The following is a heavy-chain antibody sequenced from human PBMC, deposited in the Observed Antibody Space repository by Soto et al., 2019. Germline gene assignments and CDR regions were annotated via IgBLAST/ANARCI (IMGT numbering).Heavy chain of an antibody. CDR2: IYYSGST. CDR3: ALARRGSWAGTGTTDY. J-gene: IGHJ4*02. Sequence: SETLSLTCTVSGGSISSYYWSWIRQPPGKGLEWIGYIYYSGSTNYNPSLKSRVTISVDTSKNQFSLKLSSVTAADTAVYYCALARRGSWAGTGTTDYWGQGTRVTVPS. V-gene: IGHV4-59*01. CDR1: GGSISSYY. D-gene: IGHD1-7*01.